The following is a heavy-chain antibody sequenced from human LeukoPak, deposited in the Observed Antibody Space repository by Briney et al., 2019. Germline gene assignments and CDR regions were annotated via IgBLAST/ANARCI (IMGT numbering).Heavy chain of an antibody. CDR2: IYYSGST. Sequence: SETLSLTCTVSGGSISSYYWSWIRQPPGKGLEWIGYIYYSGSTNYNPSLKSRVTISVDTSKNQFSLKLSSVTAADTAVYYCARGHYYDSSGYYSTGAFDIWGQGTMVTVSS. J-gene: IGHJ3*02. V-gene: IGHV4-59*08. CDR1: GGSISSYY. D-gene: IGHD3-22*01. CDR3: ARGHYYDSSGYYSTGAFDI.